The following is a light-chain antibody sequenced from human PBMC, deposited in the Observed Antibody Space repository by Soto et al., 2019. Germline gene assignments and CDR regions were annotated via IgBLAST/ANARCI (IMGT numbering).Light chain of an antibody. J-gene: IGKJ1*01. CDR3: QQYDSSPWT. V-gene: IGKV3-20*01. CDR2: GAS. CDR1: QSVSSSF. Sequence: EIVLTQSPGTLSLSPGERATLSCRASQSVSSSFLAWYQQKPGQAPRLLIYGASSRATGIPDSFSGRGSGTDFPLTMSSLEPEDFAVYYCQQYDSSPWTFGQATKVEIK.